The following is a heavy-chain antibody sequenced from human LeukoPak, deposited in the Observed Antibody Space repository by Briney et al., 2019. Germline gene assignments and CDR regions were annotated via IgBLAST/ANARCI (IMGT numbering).Heavy chain of an antibody. V-gene: IGHV3-30-3*01. CDR1: GFTFSSYW. J-gene: IGHJ6*02. CDR2: ISYDGSNK. D-gene: IGHD2-2*01. Sequence: PGGSLRLSCAASGFTFSSYWMHWVRQAPGKGLEWVAVISYDGSNKYYADSVKGRFTISRDNSKNTLYLQMNSLRAEDTAVYYCAREIGQLLYYYYGMDVWGQGTTVTVSS. CDR3: AREIGQLLYYYYGMDV.